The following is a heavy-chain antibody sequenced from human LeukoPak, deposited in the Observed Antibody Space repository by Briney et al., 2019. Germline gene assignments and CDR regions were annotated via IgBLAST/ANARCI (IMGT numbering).Heavy chain of an antibody. Sequence: ASVKVSCKASGYTFTSYYMHWVRQAPGQGLEWMGLINPSGGSTSYAQKFQGRVTMTRDMSTSTVYMELSSLRSEDTAVYYCARADIVLMVYSLWGQGTLVTVSS. CDR1: GYTFTSYY. CDR3: ARADIVLMVYSL. J-gene: IGHJ4*02. D-gene: IGHD2-8*01. V-gene: IGHV1-46*01. CDR2: INPSGGST.